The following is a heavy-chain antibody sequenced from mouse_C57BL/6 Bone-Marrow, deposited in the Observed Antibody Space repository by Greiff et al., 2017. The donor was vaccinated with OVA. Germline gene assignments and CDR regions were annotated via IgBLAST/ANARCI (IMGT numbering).Heavy chain of an antibody. CDR1: GFNIKDDY. CDR3: TTVITTVVDY. D-gene: IGHD1-1*01. J-gene: IGHJ2*01. V-gene: IGHV14-4*01. CDR2: IDPENGDT. Sequence: VQLQQSGAELVRPGASVKLSCTASGFNIKDDYMHWVKQRPEQGLEWIGWIDPENGDTEYASKFQGKATITADTSSNTAYLQLRSLTSEDTAVYYCTTVITTVVDYWGQGTTLTVSS.